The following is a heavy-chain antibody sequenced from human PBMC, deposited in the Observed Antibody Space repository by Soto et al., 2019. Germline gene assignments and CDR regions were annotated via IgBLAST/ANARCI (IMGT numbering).Heavy chain of an antibody. Sequence: QVQLVESGGGVVQRGGSLRLSCAASGFTFSSYGMHWVRQAPGKGLEWVAVIWYDGSNKYYADSVKGRYTISRDDSKNTVYLQMNIIGAEDTAVYYCTRDPLIAVAAYDAFDIWGQGTSVTVSS. CDR3: TRDPLIAVAAYDAFDI. D-gene: IGHD6-19*01. V-gene: IGHV3-33*01. CDR1: GFTFSSYG. CDR2: IWYDGSNK. J-gene: IGHJ3*02.